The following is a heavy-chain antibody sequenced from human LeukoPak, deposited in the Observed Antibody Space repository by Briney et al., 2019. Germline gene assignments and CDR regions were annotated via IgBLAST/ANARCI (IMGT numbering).Heavy chain of an antibody. V-gene: IGHV3-49*04. CDR2: IRSKTYGGTT. CDR3: ARTGYYYVLDY. Sequence: GGSLRLSCTASGFNFGHSPVNWVRQAPGKGLEWVGFIRSKTYGGTTDYAASVQGRFTISRDDSKSIAYLQMSSLKTEDTAIYYCARTGYYYVLDYWGQGSLVTVSS. D-gene: IGHD3-22*01. CDR1: GFNFGHSP. J-gene: IGHJ4*02.